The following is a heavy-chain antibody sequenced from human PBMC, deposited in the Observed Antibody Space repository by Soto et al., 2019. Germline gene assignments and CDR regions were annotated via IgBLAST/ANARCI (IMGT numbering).Heavy chain of an antibody. V-gene: IGHV1-69*02. CDR3: ARIPVVQLEPYYYYGMDV. J-gene: IGHJ6*02. D-gene: IGHD1-1*01. Sequence: QVQLVQSGAEVKKPGSSVKVSCKASGGTFSSYTISWVRQAPGQGLEWMGRIIPILGIANYAQKFQGRVTITADKSTSTAYMELSSLRSEDTAVYYCARIPVVQLEPYYYYGMDVWGHGTTVTVSS. CDR1: GGTFSSYT. CDR2: IIPILGIA.